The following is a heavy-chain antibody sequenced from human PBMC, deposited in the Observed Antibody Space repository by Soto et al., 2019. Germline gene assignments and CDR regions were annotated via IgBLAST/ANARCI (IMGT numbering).Heavy chain of an antibody. CDR2: IIPIAAIA. V-gene: IGHV1-69*02. Sequence: QVQLVQSGAEVKKPGSSVKVSCKASGGTFSRYTINWVRQAPGQGLEWMGRIIPIAAIANYTQKFQGRVTITADKSPTTAYMELSSLRSDDTAVYYCARVSTIVRGAPSWFDPWGQGTLVTVSS. CDR1: GGTFSRYT. CDR3: ARVSTIVRGAPSWFDP. D-gene: IGHD3-10*01. J-gene: IGHJ5*02.